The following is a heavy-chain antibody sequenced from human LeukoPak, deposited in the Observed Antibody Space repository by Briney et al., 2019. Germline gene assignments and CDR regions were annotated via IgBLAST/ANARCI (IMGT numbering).Heavy chain of an antibody. V-gene: IGHV1-18*04. CDR1: GYTFSSYG. CDR3: ARSSLGTITAGPFDY. J-gene: IGHJ4*02. Sequence: GASVKVSCKASGYTFSSYGLAWVRQAPGQGLEWMGWISGYNGNTNYAQKLQGRVSMTTNTSTTTAYMELRSLTSDDTALYYCARSSLGTITAGPFDYWGQGTLVTVSS. D-gene: IGHD5-12*01. CDR2: ISGYNGNT.